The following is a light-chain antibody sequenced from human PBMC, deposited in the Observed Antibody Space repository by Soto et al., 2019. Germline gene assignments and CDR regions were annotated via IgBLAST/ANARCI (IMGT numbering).Light chain of an antibody. V-gene: IGKV3-15*01. Sequence: EIVLTQSPGTLSLSPGERATLSCRASQSVSSDLAWFQQKPGQAPRLLIYAASTRASGVPARFSGGGSGTEFTLTINSLQSEDFAVYYCQQYNNWPWTFGQGTKVDIK. CDR2: AAS. CDR1: QSVSSD. J-gene: IGKJ1*01. CDR3: QQYNNWPWT.